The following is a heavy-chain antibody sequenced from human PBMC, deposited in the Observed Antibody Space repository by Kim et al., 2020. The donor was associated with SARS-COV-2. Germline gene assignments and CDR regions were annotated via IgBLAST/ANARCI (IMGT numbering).Heavy chain of an antibody. CDR3: ARGILRNDY. CDR1: GFTFSSYW. J-gene: IGHJ4*02. Sequence: GGSLRLSCAAYGFTFSSYWMHWVRQAPGKGLVWVSRIKSDGSSTSYADSVKGRFTISRDNAENTLYLQMNSLRAEDTAVYYCARGILRNDYWGQGTLVTVSS. V-gene: IGHV3-74*01. CDR2: IKSDGSST. D-gene: IGHD3-9*01.